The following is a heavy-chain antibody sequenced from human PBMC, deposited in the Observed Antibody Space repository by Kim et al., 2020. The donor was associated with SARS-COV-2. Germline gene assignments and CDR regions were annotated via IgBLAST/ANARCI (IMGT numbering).Heavy chain of an antibody. J-gene: IGHJ4*02. V-gene: IGHV3-30*04. CDR3: ATEGGTSGRCGYFDY. CDR2: MSFDGFSK. CDR1: GLYV. Sequence: GGSLRLSCVTSGLYVIHWVRQAPGKGLGWVAAMSFDGFSKYFADSVNGRFTISRDDSKNTVWLQLNKLRDEDSAMYYCATEGGTSGRCGYFDYWSQGTLVTVSS. D-gene: IGHD5-12*01.